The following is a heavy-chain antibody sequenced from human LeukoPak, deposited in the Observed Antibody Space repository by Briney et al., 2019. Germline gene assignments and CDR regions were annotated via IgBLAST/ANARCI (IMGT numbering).Heavy chain of an antibody. V-gene: IGHV3-33*06. CDR3: AKDPYCGGDRYKYYFDY. CDR1: GFTFSSYG. D-gene: IGHD2-21*02. J-gene: IGHJ4*02. CDR2: IWYDGSNK. Sequence: PGGSLRLSCAASGFTFSSYGMHWVRQAPGKGLEWVAVIWYDGSNKYYADSVKGRFTISRDNSKNTLYLQMNSLRAEDTAVYYCAKDPYCGGDRYKYYFDYWGQGTLVTVSS.